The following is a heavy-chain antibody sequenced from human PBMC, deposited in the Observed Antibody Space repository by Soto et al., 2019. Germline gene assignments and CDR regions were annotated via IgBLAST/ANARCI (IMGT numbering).Heavy chain of an antibody. V-gene: IGHV1-3*05. J-gene: IGHJ4*02. D-gene: IGHD2-21*02. Sequence: QVQLVQSGAEEKKPGASVKVSCKASGYTFTSYAMHWVRQAPGQRLEWMGWINAGNGNTKYSQKFQGRVNIPRDTSASTADMELSSLRSEDTAVYYCARSIVVVTALDYWGLGTLVTVSS. CDR3: ARSIVVVTALDY. CDR2: INAGNGNT. CDR1: GYTFTSYA.